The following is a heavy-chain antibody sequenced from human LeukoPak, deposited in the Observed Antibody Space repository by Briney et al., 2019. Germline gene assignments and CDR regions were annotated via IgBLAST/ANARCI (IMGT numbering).Heavy chain of an antibody. CDR1: GFTFSSYA. CDR2: ISYDGSNK. Sequence: PGGSLRLSCAASGFTFSSYAMHWVRQAPGKGLEWVAGISYDGSNKYYADSVKGRFTISRDNSKNTLYLQMNSLRAEDTAVYYCARLYGMDVWGQGTTVTVSS. J-gene: IGHJ6*02. CDR3: ARLYGMDV. V-gene: IGHV3-30-3*01.